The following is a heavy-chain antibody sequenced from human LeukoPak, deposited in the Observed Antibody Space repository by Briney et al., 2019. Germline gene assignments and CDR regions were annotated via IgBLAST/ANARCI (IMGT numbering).Heavy chain of an antibody. CDR2: IYDGGST. CDR3: AKVYSSGWYSAGGIDY. J-gene: IGHJ4*02. V-gene: IGHV3-53*01. Sequence: PGGSLRLSCAASGITISSNHMSWVRQAPGKGLEWVSVIYDGGSTYYADSVKGRFTISRDNSKNTLYLQMNSLRAEDTAVYYCAKVYSSGWYSAGGIDYWGQGTLVTVSS. CDR1: GITISSNH. D-gene: IGHD6-19*01.